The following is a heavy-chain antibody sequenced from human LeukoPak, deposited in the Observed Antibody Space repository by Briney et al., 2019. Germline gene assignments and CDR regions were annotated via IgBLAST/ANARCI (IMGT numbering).Heavy chain of an antibody. V-gene: IGHV4-34*01. Sequence: SETLSLTCAVYGGSFSGYYWSWIRQPPGKGLEWIGEINHSGSTNYNPSLKSRVTISVDTSKNQFSLKPSSVTAADTAVYYCARRGYCSSTSCYPYWFDPWGQGTLVTVSS. D-gene: IGHD2-2*01. J-gene: IGHJ5*02. CDR1: GGSFSGYY. CDR2: INHSGST. CDR3: ARRGYCSSTSCYPYWFDP.